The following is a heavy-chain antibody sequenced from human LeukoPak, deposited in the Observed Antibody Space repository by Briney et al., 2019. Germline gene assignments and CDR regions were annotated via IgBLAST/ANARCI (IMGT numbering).Heavy chain of an antibody. CDR1: GGTFSSYA. Sequence: SVEVSFKASGGTFSSYAISWVRQAPGQGLEWMGGIFPIFGTANYAQQFQGRVTITADESTSTAFMEMRSLRSEATAVYYCGRHGGDSYGYSLGYWGQGTLVTVSS. V-gene: IGHV1-69*01. CDR2: IFPIFGTA. D-gene: IGHD5-18*01. CDR3: GRHGGDSYGYSLGY. J-gene: IGHJ4*02.